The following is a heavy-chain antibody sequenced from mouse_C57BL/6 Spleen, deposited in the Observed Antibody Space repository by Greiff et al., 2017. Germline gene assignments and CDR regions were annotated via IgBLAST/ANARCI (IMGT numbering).Heavy chain of an antibody. Sequence: VQLQESGAELVRPGASVTLSCKASGYTSTDYEMHWVKQTPVHGLEWIGAIDPETGGTAYNQKFKGKAILTADKSSSTAYMELRSLTSEDSAVYYCTKGTTVKDVWGTGTTVTVSS. CDR3: TKGTTVKDV. J-gene: IGHJ1*03. CDR1: GYTSTDYE. D-gene: IGHD1-1*01. V-gene: IGHV1-15*01. CDR2: IDPETGGT.